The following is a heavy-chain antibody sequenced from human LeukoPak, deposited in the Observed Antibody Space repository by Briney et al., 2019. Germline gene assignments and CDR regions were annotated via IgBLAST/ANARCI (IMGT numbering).Heavy chain of an antibody. CDR3: ARGVTIFGVVIRYYYGMDV. D-gene: IGHD3-3*01. J-gene: IGHJ6*02. CDR1: GGSFSGYY. CDR2: IDHSGST. V-gene: IGHV4-34*01. Sequence: PSETLSLTCAVYGGSFSGYYWSWIRQPPGKGLEWIGEIDHSGSTNYNPSLKSRVTISVDTSKNQFPLKLSSVTAADTAVYYCARGVTIFGVVIRYYYGMDVWGQGTTVTVSS.